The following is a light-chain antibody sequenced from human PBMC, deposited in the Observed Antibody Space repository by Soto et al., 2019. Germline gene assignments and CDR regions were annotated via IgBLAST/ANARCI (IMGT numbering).Light chain of an antibody. V-gene: IGLV1-40*01. CDR3: ESYDSSLSARYV. J-gene: IGLJ1*01. CDR1: SSNIGAGYD. Sequence: QSVLTQPPSVSGAPGQRATISCTGSSSNIGAGYDVHWYQQRPGAAPKLLISDNINRPSGVPDRFSGSKSGTSASLAITGLQADDEGDYYCESYDSSLSARYVFGTGTKLTVL. CDR2: DNI.